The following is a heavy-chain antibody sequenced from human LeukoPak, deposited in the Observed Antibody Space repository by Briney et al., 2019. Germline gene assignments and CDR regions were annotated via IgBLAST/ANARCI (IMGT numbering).Heavy chain of an antibody. D-gene: IGHD3-10*01. V-gene: IGHV4-39*02. CDR3: ARDESLRGYGMDV. J-gene: IGHJ6*02. Sequence: SETLSLTCTVSGGSISSSSYYWGWIRQPPGKGLEWIGSIYYSGSTYYNPSLKSRVTISVDTSKNQFSLKLSSVTAADTAVYYCARDESLRGYGMDVWGQGTTVTVSS. CDR2: IYYSGST. CDR1: GGSISSSSYY.